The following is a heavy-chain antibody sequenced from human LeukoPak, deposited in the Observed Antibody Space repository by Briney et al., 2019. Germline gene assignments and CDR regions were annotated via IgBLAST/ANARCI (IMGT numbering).Heavy chain of an antibody. Sequence: ASVKVSCKASGYTFTSYGISWVRQAPGQGLEWMGWISAYNGNTNYAQKLQGRVTMTTDTSTSTAYMELRSLRSDDTAVYYCARGRITMVRGVIKMGYWGQGTLVTVSS. CDR3: ARGRITMVRGVIKMGY. CDR1: GYTFTSYG. V-gene: IGHV1-18*01. D-gene: IGHD3-10*01. J-gene: IGHJ4*02. CDR2: ISAYNGNT.